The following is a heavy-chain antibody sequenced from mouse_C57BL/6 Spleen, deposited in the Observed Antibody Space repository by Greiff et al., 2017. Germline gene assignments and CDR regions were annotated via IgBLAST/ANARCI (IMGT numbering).Heavy chain of an antibody. CDR1: GYTFTSSG. D-gene: IGHD1-1*01. CDR2: INPSNGGT. Sequence: VQLQQSGAELARPGASVKLSCKASGYTFTSSGISWVKQRTGQGLEWIGNINPSNGGTNYNEKFKSKATLTVDKSSSTAYMQLSSLTSEDSAVYYCAREDYYGSSPYYFDYWGQGTTLTVSS. J-gene: IGHJ2*01. CDR3: AREDYYGSSPYYFDY. V-gene: IGHV1-53*01.